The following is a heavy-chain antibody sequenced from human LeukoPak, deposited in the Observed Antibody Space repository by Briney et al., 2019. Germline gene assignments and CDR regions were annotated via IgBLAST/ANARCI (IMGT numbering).Heavy chain of an antibody. V-gene: IGHV4-31*03. CDR1: GGSISGGEYY. D-gene: IGHD3-22*01. CDR2: IHHSGST. CDR3: AREDSSGYLGY. J-gene: IGHJ4*02. Sequence: SQTLSLTCTVSGGSISGGEYYWNWIRQHPGKGLEWIGYIHHSGSTFYNPSLKSRFTISVDTSKNQFSLKLTSLTAADTAVYYCAREDSSGYLGYWGQGTLVTVSS.